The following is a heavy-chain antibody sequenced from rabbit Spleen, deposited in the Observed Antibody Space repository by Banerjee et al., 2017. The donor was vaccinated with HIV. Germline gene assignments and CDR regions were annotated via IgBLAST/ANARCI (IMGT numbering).Heavy chain of an antibody. V-gene: IGHV1S45*01. J-gene: IGHJ4*01. CDR3: ARDLVAVIGWNFNL. D-gene: IGHD1-1*01. CDR2: MNTVSGGA. Sequence: QEQLVESGGGLVRPEGSLKLSCTASGFSFSNKAVMCWVRQAPGKGLEWIACMNTVSGGAVYATWAKGRSTISGASWTTVSLQMTSLTAADTATYFCARDLVAVIGWNFNLWGPGTLVTVS. CDR1: GFSFSNKAV.